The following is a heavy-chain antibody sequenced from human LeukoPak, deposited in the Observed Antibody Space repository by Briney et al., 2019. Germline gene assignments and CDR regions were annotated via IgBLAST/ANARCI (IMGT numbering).Heavy chain of an antibody. V-gene: IGHV3-23*01. CDR3: AKARGVNFFDY. J-gene: IGHJ4*02. CDR1: GFSFSSYA. D-gene: IGHD1-26*01. CDR2: ISGSGGGT. Sequence: GGSLRLSCAASGFSFSSYAMYWVRQAPGKGLEWVSTISGSGGGTYYADSVKGRFTISRDNSKNTLYLQMNSLRAEDTALYYCAKARGVNFFDYWGQGTLVTVSS.